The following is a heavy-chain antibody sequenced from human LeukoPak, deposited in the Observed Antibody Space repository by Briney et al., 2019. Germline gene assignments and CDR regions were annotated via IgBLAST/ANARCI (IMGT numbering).Heavy chain of an antibody. CDR2: IYYTGST. J-gene: IGHJ4*02. Sequence: PSETLSLTCTVSGGSISSSAYYWGWIRQPPGKGLEWIGSIYYTGSTYYNPSLKTRVTISVDTSKNQFSLKLSSVIAADTAVYYCARHTALASPLHYWGQGTLVTVSS. CDR1: GGSISSSAYY. CDR3: ARHTALASPLHY. D-gene: IGHD5-18*01. V-gene: IGHV4-39*01.